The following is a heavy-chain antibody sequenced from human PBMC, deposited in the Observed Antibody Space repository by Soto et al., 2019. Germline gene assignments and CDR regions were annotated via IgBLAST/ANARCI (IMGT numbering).Heavy chain of an antibody. CDR1: GGIFSTYA. V-gene: IGHV1-69*01. Sequence: QVQLVQSGAEVKKPGSSVKVSCKASGGIFSTYAISWLRQAPGQGLDWMGGIIPLFGTPNYAQRFQGRVTITADEATSTAYMELSRLRSEDTAVYYCARDRDDYGSGTYYNRIDFWGQGTLVTVSS. CDR3: ARDRDDYGSGTYYNRIDF. J-gene: IGHJ4*02. CDR2: IIPLFGTP. D-gene: IGHD3-10*01.